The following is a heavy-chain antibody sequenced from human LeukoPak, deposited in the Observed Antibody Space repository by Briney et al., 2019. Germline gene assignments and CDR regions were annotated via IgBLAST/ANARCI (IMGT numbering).Heavy chain of an antibody. CDR1: GYTFSDYY. Sequence: ASVKVSCKTSGYTFSDYYIHWIRQAPGQGLEWVGWINPNSGDTDYAQKFQGRVTVTRDTSISTAYMELGRLRSDDTAVYYCARDKSPYCSGGSCYYNWFDPWGQGTLVTVSS. CDR2: INPNSGDT. V-gene: IGHV1-2*02. CDR3: ARDKSPYCSGGSCYYNWFDP. J-gene: IGHJ5*02. D-gene: IGHD2-15*01.